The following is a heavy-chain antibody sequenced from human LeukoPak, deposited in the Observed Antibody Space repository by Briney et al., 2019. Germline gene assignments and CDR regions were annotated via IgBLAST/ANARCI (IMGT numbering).Heavy chain of an antibody. CDR2: IGPTGSDR. CDR1: GLTFSTSG. Sequence: PGGSLRLSCTAPGLTFSTSGFNWVRQAPGKGLEWVASIGPTGSDRYHADSIKGRFTISRDNANNFLYLQMNSLRAEDTAVYYCATETNGRHYDYWGQGTLLTVPS. D-gene: IGHD1-14*01. V-gene: IGHV3-21*06. J-gene: IGHJ4*02. CDR3: ATETNGRHYDY.